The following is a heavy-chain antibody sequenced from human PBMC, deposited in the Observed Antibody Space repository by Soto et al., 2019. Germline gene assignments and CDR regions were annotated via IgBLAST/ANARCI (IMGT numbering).Heavy chain of an antibody. Sequence: ASVKVSCKASGYTFTSYHITWVRQAPGEGLEWMGWISTDNGNTKLAHKFQGRVTMTTDTSTKTAYMELKSLRSDDTAMYYCARSYNNENSGLYNFDYWGQGTLVTVSS. CDR3: ARSYNNENSGLYNFDY. V-gene: IGHV1-18*01. CDR2: ISTDNGNT. CDR1: GYTFTSYH. J-gene: IGHJ4*02. D-gene: IGHD3-22*01.